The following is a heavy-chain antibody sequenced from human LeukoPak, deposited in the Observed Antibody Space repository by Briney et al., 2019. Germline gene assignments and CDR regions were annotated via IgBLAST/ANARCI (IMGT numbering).Heavy chain of an antibody. V-gene: IGHV1-2*02. D-gene: IGHD3-3*01. CDR3: ARGDFWSGYYPLPIDY. Sequence: ASVKVSCKASGYTFTGYYMHWVRQAPGQGLEWMGWINPNSGGTNYAQKFQGRVTMTRDTSISTAYMELSRLRSDDTAVYYCARGDFWSGYYPLPIDYWGQGTLATVSS. CDR1: GYTFTGYY. CDR2: INPNSGGT. J-gene: IGHJ4*02.